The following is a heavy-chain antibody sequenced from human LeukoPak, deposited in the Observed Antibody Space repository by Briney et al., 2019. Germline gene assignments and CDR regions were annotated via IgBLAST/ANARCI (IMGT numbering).Heavy chain of an antibody. D-gene: IGHD3-10*01. CDR1: GFTFSDYY. CDR2: ISSSGSTI. J-gene: IGHJ5*02. V-gene: IGHV3-11*01. Sequence: GGSLRLSCAASGFTFSDYYMSWLRQAPGKGLEWVSYISSSGSTIYYADSVKGRFTISRDNAKNSLYLQMNSLRAEDTAVYYCARDLGDYYGKRENWFDPWGQGTLVTVSS. CDR3: ARDLGDYYGKRENWFDP.